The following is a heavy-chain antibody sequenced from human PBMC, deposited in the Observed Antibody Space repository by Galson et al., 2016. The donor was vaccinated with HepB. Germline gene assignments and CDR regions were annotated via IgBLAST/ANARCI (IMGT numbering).Heavy chain of an antibody. CDR1: GGFIGSSYW. V-gene: IGHV4-4*02. Sequence: ATLFLSCDVSGGFIGSSYWWGWVRQPPGKGLEWIGEIYHSGSTNYNPSLQSRVTISVDKSKNQFSLNLSPVTAADTAVYYCATGPPPKRLDSWGQGILVTVSS. CDR3: ATGPPPKRLDS. CDR2: IYHSGST. J-gene: IGHJ5*01.